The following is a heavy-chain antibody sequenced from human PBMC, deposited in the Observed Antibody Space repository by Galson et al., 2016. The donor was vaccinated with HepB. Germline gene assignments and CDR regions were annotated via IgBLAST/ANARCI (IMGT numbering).Heavy chain of an antibody. J-gene: IGHJ3*02. V-gene: IGHV3-23*01. D-gene: IGHD6-19*01. CDR3: ARFSSGWYRGAFDI. CDR1: GFTLSSYA. Sequence: SLRLSCAASGFTLSSYAMSWVRQAPGKGLEWVSVFSGSGVTTYYADSVKGRFTISRDNSKNTLYLQMDSLRVEDSAVYYCARFSSGWYRGAFDIWGQGTMVTVSS. CDR2: FSGSGVTT.